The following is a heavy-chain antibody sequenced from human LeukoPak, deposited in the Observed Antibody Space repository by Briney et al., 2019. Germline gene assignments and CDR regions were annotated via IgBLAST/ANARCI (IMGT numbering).Heavy chain of an antibody. Sequence: SGPALVKPTQALTLTCTFSEFSLSTSEMCVSWIRQPPGKALEWLARIDWDDDKYYSTSLKTRLTISKDTSKNQVVLTLTNMDPVDTATYYCARSPPTYYYDSSGYHLFDPWGQGTLVTVSS. CDR2: IDWDDDK. CDR3: ARSPPTYYYDSSGYHLFDP. J-gene: IGHJ5*02. D-gene: IGHD3-22*01. V-gene: IGHV2-70*11. CDR1: EFSLSTSEMC.